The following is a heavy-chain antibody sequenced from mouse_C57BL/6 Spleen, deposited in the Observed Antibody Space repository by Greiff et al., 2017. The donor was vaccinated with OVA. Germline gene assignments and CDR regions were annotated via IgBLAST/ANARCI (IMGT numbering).Heavy chain of an antibody. CDR3: ARAGSYYFDY. CDR2: IHPNSGSN. J-gene: IGHJ2*01. V-gene: IGHV1-64*01. CDR1: GYTFTSYW. Sequence: QVQLQQPGAELVKPGASVKLSCKASGYTFTSYWMHWVKQRPGQGLEWIGMIHPNSGSNNYNEKFKSKATLTVDKSSSPAYMQLSSLTPEDSAVYYCARAGSYYFDYWGQGTTLTVSS.